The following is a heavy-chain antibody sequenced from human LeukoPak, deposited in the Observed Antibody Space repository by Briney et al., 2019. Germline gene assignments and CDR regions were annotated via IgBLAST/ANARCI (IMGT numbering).Heavy chain of an antibody. Sequence: GGSLRLSCAASGFTFSSYDMSWVRQAPGRGLKWVSVISGSGGSTYNADSVKGRFTISRDNSKNTLYLQMNSLRAEDTAVYYCAKGYGSGWYEPIDYWGQGTLVTVSS. CDR3: AKGYGSGWYEPIDY. CDR1: GFTFSSYD. V-gene: IGHV3-23*01. CDR2: ISGSGGST. D-gene: IGHD6-19*01. J-gene: IGHJ4*02.